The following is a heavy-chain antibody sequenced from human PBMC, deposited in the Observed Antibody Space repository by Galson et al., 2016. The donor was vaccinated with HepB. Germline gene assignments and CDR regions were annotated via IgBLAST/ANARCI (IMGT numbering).Heavy chain of an antibody. D-gene: IGHD1-26*01. V-gene: IGHV3-23*01. CDR3: AKGGKSDY. Sequence: SLRLSCAVSGFLFHNYAMSWVRQPPGKGLEWVSGISAAGEATYYADSVKGRSTISRDNSQKTVSLQIDSLRGDDTAIHYCAKGGKSDYWGQGTQVTVSS. CDR1: GFLFHNYA. J-gene: IGHJ4*02. CDR2: ISAAGEAT.